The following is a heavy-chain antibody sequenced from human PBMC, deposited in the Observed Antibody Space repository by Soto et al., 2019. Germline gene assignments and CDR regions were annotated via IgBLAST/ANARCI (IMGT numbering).Heavy chain of an antibody. J-gene: IGHJ6*02. CDR2: IYYSGST. D-gene: IGHD5-12*01. CDR1: GGSISSVGHY. CDR3: ARERGGYDSSTRYGLDV. V-gene: IGHV4-31*03. Sequence: PSETLSLTCSVSGGSISSVGHYWTWIRQQPGKGLEWIGYIYYSGSTDYNPSLKSRVTISVDRSKNQFSLNLSSVTAADTAIYYCARERGGYDSSTRYGLDVWGQGTTVTVSS.